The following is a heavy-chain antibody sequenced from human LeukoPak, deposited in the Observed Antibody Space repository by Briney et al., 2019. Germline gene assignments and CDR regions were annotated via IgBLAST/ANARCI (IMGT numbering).Heavy chain of an antibody. V-gene: IGHV1-69*05. CDR3: ASLSIRDYDSSGYYTFNY. Sequence: SVKVSCKASGGTFSSYAISWVRQAPGQGLEWMGGIIPIFGTANYAQKFQGRVTITTDESTSTAYMELSSLRSEDTAVYYCASLSIRDYDSSGYYTFNYWGQGTLVTVSS. J-gene: IGHJ4*02. D-gene: IGHD3-22*01. CDR2: IIPIFGTA. CDR1: GGTFSSYA.